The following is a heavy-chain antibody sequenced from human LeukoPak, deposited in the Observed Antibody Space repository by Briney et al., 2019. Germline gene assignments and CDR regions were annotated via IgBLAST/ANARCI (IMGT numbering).Heavy chain of an antibody. Sequence: PGGSLRLSCAASGFPFSRHAMSWVRQPPGKGLELVSAISNGKTYYADSVRGRFTISRDDSKNTVYLQMNSLRDEDTALYYCVREAGYCASVCLKSNWFDPWGQGTLVTVSS. CDR1: GFPFSRHA. J-gene: IGHJ5*02. D-gene: IGHD2-21*02. CDR2: ISNGKT. V-gene: IGHV3-23*01. CDR3: VREAGYCASVCLKSNWFDP.